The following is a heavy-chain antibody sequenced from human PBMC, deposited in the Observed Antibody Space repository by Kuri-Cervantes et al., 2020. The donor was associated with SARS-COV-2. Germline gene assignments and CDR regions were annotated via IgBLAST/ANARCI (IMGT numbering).Heavy chain of an antibody. CDR3: AREDTMGERAFDI. CDR2: IIPIFGTA. CDR1: GGTFSSYG. Sequence: SVKVSCKASGGTFSSYGISWVRQAPGQGLEWMGGIIPIFGTANYAQKFQGRVTITADESTSTAYMELSSLISDDTAVYYCAREDTMGERAFDIWGQGTMVTVSS. J-gene: IGHJ3*02. V-gene: IGHV1-69*13. D-gene: IGHD3-10*01.